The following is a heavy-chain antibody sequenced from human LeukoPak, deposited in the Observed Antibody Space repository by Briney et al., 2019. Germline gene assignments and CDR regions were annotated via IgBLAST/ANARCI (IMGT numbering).Heavy chain of an antibody. V-gene: IGHV4-34*01. CDR1: GGSLSGYY. Sequence: SSETLSLTCAVYGGSLSGYYWSWIRQPPGKGLEWIGEINHSGSTNYNPSLKSRVTISVDTSKKQFSLKLRYVTAADTAVYYCARAVGGDGSGSLWGPGTLVTVSS. J-gene: IGHJ4*02. D-gene: IGHD3-10*01. CDR3: ARAVGGDGSGSL. CDR2: INHSGST.